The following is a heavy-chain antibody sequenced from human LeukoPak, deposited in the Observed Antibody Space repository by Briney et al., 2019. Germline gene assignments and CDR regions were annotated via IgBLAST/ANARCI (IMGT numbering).Heavy chain of an antibody. Sequence: GGSLRLFCAASGLTFSSYAMSWVRQAPGKGLEWVSAISGSGGSTYYAESVKGRFTISRDNSKNTLYLQMNSLRAEDTAVYYCANDLLNAFDIWGQGTMVTVSS. J-gene: IGHJ3*02. CDR2: ISGSGGST. CDR1: GLTFSSYA. V-gene: IGHV3-23*01. CDR3: ANDLLNAFDI. D-gene: IGHD2-21*01.